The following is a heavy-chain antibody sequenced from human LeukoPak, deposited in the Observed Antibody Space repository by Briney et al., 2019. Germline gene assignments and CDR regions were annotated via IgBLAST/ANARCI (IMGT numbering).Heavy chain of an antibody. CDR3: ARDHNFYDSGWGFDP. Sequence: GGSLRLSCAASGFTFSSYSMTWVRQAPGKGLEWVSSITGSCSYIHYADSVRGRFTISRDNAKESLFLEMNSLRAEDTAVYYCARDHNFYDSGWGFDPWGQGTLVTVSS. J-gene: IGHJ5*02. D-gene: IGHD3-10*01. V-gene: IGHV3-21*01. CDR1: GFTFSSYS. CDR2: ITGSCSYI.